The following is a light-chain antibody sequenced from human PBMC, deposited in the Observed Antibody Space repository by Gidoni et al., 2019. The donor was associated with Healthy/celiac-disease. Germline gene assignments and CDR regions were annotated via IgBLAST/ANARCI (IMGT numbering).Light chain of an antibody. CDR2: GAS. CDR3: QQYNNWPPMYT. J-gene: IGKJ2*01. CDR1: QSVSSN. V-gene: IGKV3-15*01. Sequence: EIVMTPSPPTLSVSPGERATLSCRASQSVSSNLAWYQQKPGQAPRLLNYGASTRATGIPARFSGSGAGTEFTLTISSLQSEDFAVYYCQQYNNWPPMYTFGQXTKLEIK.